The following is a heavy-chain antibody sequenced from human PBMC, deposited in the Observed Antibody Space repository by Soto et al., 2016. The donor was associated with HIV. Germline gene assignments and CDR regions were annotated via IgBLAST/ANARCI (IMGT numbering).Heavy chain of an antibody. CDR3: TTEILWRPSHDY. CDR2: IKSKTDGGTT. D-gene: IGHD3-3*01. CDR1: GFTFSNAW. J-gene: IGHJ4*02. Sequence: EVQLVESGGGLVKPGGSLRLSCAASGFTFSNAWMSWVRQAPGKGLEWVGRIKSKTDGGTTDYAAPVKGRFTISRDDSKNTLYLQMNSLKTEDTAVYYCTTEILWRPSHDYWGQGTLVTVSS. V-gene: IGHV3-15*01.